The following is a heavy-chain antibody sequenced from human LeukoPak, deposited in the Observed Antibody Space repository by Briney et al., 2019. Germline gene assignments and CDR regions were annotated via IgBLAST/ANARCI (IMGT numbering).Heavy chain of an antibody. Sequence: SETLSLTCAVYGGSFRSYYWSWIRQPPGKGLEWIGSIYYSGSTNYNPSLKSRVTISLDTSKNQFSLRLSAVTAADTAVYYCAGAGAHHFDYWGQGTLVTVSS. CDR2: IYYSGST. CDR3: AGAGAHHFDY. D-gene: IGHD1-26*01. J-gene: IGHJ4*02. CDR1: GGSFRSYY. V-gene: IGHV4-59*01.